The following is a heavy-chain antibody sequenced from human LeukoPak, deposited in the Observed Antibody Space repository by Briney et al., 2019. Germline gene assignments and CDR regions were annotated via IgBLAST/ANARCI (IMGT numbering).Heavy chain of an antibody. CDR1: GGSFSGYY. CDR2: INHSGST. J-gene: IGHJ6*03. Sequence: PSETLSLTCAVYGGSFSGYYWSWIRQPPGKGLEWIGEINHSGSTNYNPSLKSRVTISVDTSKNQFSLKLSSVTAADTAVYYCARDYYSYGYIYYYMDVWGKGTTVTISS. CDR3: ARDYYSYGYIYYYMDV. D-gene: IGHD5-18*01. V-gene: IGHV4-34*01.